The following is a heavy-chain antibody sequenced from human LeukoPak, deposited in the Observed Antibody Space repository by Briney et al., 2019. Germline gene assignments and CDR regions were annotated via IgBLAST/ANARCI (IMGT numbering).Heavy chain of an antibody. CDR3: ARDDIVVVPAARNYYYYMDV. V-gene: IGHV4-59*12. J-gene: IGHJ6*03. D-gene: IGHD2-2*01. Sequence: SETLSLTCTVSGGSISSYYWSWIRQPPGKGLEWIGYIYYSGSTNYNPSLKSRVAMSVDTSKNQFSLKLSSVTAADTAVYYCARDDIVVVPAARNYYYYMDVWGKGTTVTISS. CDR2: IYYSGST. CDR1: GGSISSYY.